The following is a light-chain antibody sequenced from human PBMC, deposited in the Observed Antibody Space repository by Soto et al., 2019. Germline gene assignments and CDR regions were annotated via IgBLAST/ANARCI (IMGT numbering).Light chain of an antibody. CDR2: DVT. V-gene: IGLV2-11*01. CDR3: CSYVDSYTVV. J-gene: IGLJ3*02. CDR1: SSDFGAYNY. Sequence: QSALTQPRSVSGSPGQSVTISCTGTSSDFGAYNYVSWYQQHPGKAPKLMIYDVTERPSGVPDRFSGSKSGYTASLTISGFHADDEADYYCCSYVDSYTVVFGGGTKLTVL.